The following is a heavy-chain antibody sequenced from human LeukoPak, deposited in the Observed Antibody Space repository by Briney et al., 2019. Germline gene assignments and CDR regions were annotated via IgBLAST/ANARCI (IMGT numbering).Heavy chain of an antibody. D-gene: IGHD2-8*01. CDR1: GFSFSNSV. CDR3: AKVGYCSNSCSRTHDY. J-gene: IGHJ4*02. V-gene: IGHV3-23*01. Sequence: GGSLRLSCVASGFSFSNSVMSWVRQAPGKGLEWVSAISGDAGVTYYAASVKGRFTISRDNSKNAVYLQMNSLRAEDTATYYCAKVGYCSNSCSRTHDYWGQGALVTVSS. CDR2: ISGDAGVT.